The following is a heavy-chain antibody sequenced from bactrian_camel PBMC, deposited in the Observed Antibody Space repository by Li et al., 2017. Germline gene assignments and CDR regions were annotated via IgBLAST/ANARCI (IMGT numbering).Heavy chain of an antibody. Sequence: QLVESGGGSVDAGGSLRLSCAAHEYLFTSYCMGWVRQAPGKEREKVAGIYEGGGSTFIADSVKGRFTISQDNAKNTVYLQMNSLKPEDSYVYYCAALPRAPWPRGAYCSTRNTDYNYWGQGTQVTVS. CDR1: EYLFTSYC. J-gene: IGHJ4*01. D-gene: IGHD3*01. CDR2: IYEGGGST. CDR3: AALPRAPWPRGAYCSTRNTDYNY. V-gene: IGHV3S25*01.